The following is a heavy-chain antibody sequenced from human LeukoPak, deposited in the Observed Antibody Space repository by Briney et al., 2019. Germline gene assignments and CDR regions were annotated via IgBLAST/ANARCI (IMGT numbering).Heavy chain of an antibody. V-gene: IGHV1-69*05. Sequence: GASVKVSCKASGGTFSSYAISWVRQAPGQGLEWMGGIIPIFDTANYAQKFQGRVTITTDESTSTAYMELSSLRSEDTAVYYCARGTEMATTHQGPYYYYYYMDVWGKGTTVTVSS. J-gene: IGHJ6*03. CDR2: IIPIFDTA. D-gene: IGHD5-24*01. CDR1: GGTFSSYA. CDR3: ARGTEMATTHQGPYYYYYYMDV.